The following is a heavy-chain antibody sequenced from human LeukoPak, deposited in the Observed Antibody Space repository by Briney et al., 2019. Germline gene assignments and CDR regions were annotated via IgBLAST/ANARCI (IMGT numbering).Heavy chain of an antibody. D-gene: IGHD4-23*01. CDR2: ITATSLHI. CDR1: GVIFSGYS. CDR3: ARVRSVGGNPHAFNI. Sequence: GGSLRLSCAASGVIFSGYSMNWVRQAPGKGLEWVSAITATSLHIYYADSVKGRFTISRDNAKNSLYLQMNSLRVEDTALYYCARVRSVGGNPHAFNIWGQGTMVTVSS. J-gene: IGHJ3*02. V-gene: IGHV3-21*01.